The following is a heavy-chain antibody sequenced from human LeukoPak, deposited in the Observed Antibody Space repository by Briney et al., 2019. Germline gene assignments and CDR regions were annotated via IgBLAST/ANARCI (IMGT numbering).Heavy chain of an antibody. CDR3: AKSGGDFRRSSYYYYGMDV. J-gene: IGHJ6*02. D-gene: IGHD2-21*02. V-gene: IGHV3-23*01. CDR2: ISGSGGST. CDR1: GFTFSSYA. Sequence: GGSLRLSCAASGFTFSSYAMSWVRQAPVKGLEWVSAISGSGGSTYYADSVKGRFTISRDNSKNTLYLQMNSLRAEDTAVYYCAKSGGDFRRSSYYYYGMDVWGQGTTVTVSS.